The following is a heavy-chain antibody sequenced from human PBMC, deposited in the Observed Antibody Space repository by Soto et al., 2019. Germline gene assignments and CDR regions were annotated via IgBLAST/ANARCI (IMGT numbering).Heavy chain of an antibody. V-gene: IGHV3-23*01. CDR1: GFTFSIYG. CDR3: NCRSLSSTQVFGH. Sequence: GGSLRLSCAASGFTFSIYGMSWVRQAPGKGLEWVSGISSSGSSTYYADSVKGRFTISRDNSKNTLDLQMNSLRAEDTAVYYCNCRSLSSTQVFGHWGQGILVTVSS. D-gene: IGHD2-2*01. CDR2: ISSSGSST. J-gene: IGHJ4*02.